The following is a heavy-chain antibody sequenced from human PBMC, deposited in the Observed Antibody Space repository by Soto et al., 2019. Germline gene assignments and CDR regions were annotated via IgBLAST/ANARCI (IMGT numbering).Heavy chain of an antibody. CDR3: ARDFNFVFDDFADMRWNFDP. D-gene: IGHD3-3*01. J-gene: IGHJ5*02. V-gene: IGHV4-4*07. CDR2: VHPTGST. Sequence: SQTLSLTCTLTGGSISTYYWRCNRQSAGDSLSNIGRVHPTGSTTDNRSPKSSASISVDTPRTQFSLSLRSVPDADTAVYYCARDFNFVFDDFADMRWNFDPWGQETLVTVSS. CDR1: GGSISTYY.